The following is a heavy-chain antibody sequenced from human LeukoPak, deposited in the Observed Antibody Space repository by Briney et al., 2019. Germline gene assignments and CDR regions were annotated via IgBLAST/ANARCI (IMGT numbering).Heavy chain of an antibody. CDR2: ISAYNGNT. CDR3: ARVEVSYDILTGYYGEADY. J-gene: IGHJ4*02. D-gene: IGHD3-9*01. Sequence: GASVKVSCKASGYTFTSYGISWVRHAPGQGLEWMGWISAYNGNTNYAQKLQGRVTMTTDTSTSTAYMELRSLRSDDTAVYYCARVEVSYDILTGYYGEADYWGQGTLVTVSS. CDR1: GYTFTSYG. V-gene: IGHV1-18*04.